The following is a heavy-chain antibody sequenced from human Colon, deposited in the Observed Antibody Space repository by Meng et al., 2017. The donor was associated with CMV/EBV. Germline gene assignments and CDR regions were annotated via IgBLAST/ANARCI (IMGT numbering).Heavy chain of an antibody. CDR2: IHYDGSKK. CDR1: GFSLTSYG. D-gene: IGHD3-3*01. V-gene: IGHV3-30*02. CDR3: AKDPHEFWSGKNWFDS. J-gene: IGHJ5*01. Sequence: GSLKISCEASGFSLTSYGMHWVRQAPGKGLEWVASIHYDGSKKYYADSVKGRFTISRDNLKNTVYLQMNSLRAEDTAVFHCAKDPHEFWSGKNWFDSWGQGTRVTVSS.